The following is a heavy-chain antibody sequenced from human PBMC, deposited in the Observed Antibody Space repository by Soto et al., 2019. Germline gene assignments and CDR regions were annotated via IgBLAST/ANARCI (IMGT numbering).Heavy chain of an antibody. J-gene: IGHJ4*02. CDR3: ARDIPPVAGTPVLYY. CDR2: ISYDGSNK. Sequence: QVQLVESGGGVVQPGRSLRLSCAASGFTFSSYAMHWVRQAPGKGLEWVAVISYDGSNKYYADSVKGRFTISRDNSKNTLYLQMNSLRAEDTAVYYGARDIPPVAGTPVLYYWGQGTLVTVSS. D-gene: IGHD6-19*01. V-gene: IGHV3-30-3*01. CDR1: GFTFSSYA.